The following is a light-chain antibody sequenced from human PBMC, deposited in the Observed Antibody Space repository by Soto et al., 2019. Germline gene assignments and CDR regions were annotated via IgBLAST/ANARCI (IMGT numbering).Light chain of an antibody. V-gene: IGKV1-39*01. CDR2: AAS. Sequence: DIQMTQSPSSLSASVGDSVTMTCRTSQGIRSALGWYQQKPGKVPKLLIYAASSLQSGVPSRFSGSGSGTDFTLTISSLQPEDFATYYCQQSYSLGFTFGPGTKVDIK. CDR3: QQSYSLGFT. CDR1: QGIRSA. J-gene: IGKJ3*01.